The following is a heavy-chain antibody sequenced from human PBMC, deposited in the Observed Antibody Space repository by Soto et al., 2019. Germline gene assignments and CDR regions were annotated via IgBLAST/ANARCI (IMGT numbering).Heavy chain of an antibody. CDR2: IYTSGST. J-gene: IGHJ4*02. CDR3: ARGFQQWRGYFDY. D-gene: IGHD6-19*01. CDR1: GGSISSYY. V-gene: IGHV4-4*07. Sequence: SETLSLTCPVSGGSISSYYWSWIRHPAGKGLEWIGRIYTSGSTNYNPSLKSRVTMSVDTSKNQFSLKLSSVTAADTAVYYCARGFQQWRGYFDYWGQGTLVTVSS.